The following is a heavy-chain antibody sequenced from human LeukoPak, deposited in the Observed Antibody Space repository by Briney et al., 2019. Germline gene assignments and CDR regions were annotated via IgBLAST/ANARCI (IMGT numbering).Heavy chain of an antibody. J-gene: IGHJ3*02. CDR2: ISATGVNT. CDR3: ARQPAGYSYGAGAFDI. Sequence: SGGSLRLSCTTSGFGSKNYAMSWVRLAPGKGLEWVSIISATGVNTYYADSVKGWFTISRDNSKNTLYLQMNSLRAEDTAVYYCARQPAGYSYGAGAFDIWGQGTMVTVSS. D-gene: IGHD5-18*01. V-gene: IGHV3-23*01. CDR1: GFGSKNYA.